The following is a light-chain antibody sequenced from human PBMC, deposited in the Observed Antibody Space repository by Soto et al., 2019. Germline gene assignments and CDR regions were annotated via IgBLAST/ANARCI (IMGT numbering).Light chain of an antibody. CDR2: GAT. CDR3: LQDYDYPWT. Sequence: AIQMTQSPSSLSASIGDRVTITCRASQGIRNDLGWYQQKPGKAPTLLIYGATTLYSGVPSSFSGSGSGTYFTLTISRLQPEDFATYYCLQDYDYPWTFGQGTKVEVK. CDR1: QGIRND. V-gene: IGKV1-6*01. J-gene: IGKJ1*01.